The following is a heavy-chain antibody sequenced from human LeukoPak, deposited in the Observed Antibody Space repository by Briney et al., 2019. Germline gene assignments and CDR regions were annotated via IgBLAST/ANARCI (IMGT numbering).Heavy chain of an antibody. CDR3: ARTSGAYYGMDV. J-gene: IGHJ6*02. D-gene: IGHD1-26*01. CDR2: IYYSGST. V-gene: IGHV4-59*01. Sequence: SETLCLTCTVSGGSISSYYLSWIRQPPGKGLEWIGYIYYSGSTNYNPSLKSRVTISVDTSKNQFSLKLSSVTAADTAVYYCARTSGAYYGMDVWGQGTTVTVSS. CDR1: GGSISSYY.